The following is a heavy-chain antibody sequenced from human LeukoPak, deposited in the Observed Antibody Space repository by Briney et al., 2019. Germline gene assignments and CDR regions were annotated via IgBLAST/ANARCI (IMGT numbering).Heavy chain of an antibody. Sequence: SETLSLTCAVYGGSFSFYFWSWIRQSPGKGLEWIGEINHSGSINYNPSLKSRVSISVDKSKNQFSLKVTSVTAADTAVYYCARDIGAARSDYWGQGTLVTVSS. CDR2: INHSGSI. CDR3: ARDIGAARSDY. D-gene: IGHD6-6*01. CDR1: GGSFSFYF. V-gene: IGHV4-34*01. J-gene: IGHJ4*02.